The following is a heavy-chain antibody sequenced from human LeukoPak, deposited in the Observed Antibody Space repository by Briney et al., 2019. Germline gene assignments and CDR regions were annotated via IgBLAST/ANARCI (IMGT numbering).Heavy chain of an antibody. CDR3: ASRAPRDNYNRYLPIDY. J-gene: IGHJ4*02. D-gene: IGHD3-22*01. CDR2: IYHSGST. V-gene: IGHV4-4*02. Sequence: PAETLSLTCAVTGASISSSNWWSWVRQPPGKGLEWTGEIYHSGSTNYKPSLKSRATISVDKSKNQFSLKLSSVTAADTAVYYCASRAPRDNYNRYLPIDYWGQGTLVTVSS. CDR1: GASISSSNW.